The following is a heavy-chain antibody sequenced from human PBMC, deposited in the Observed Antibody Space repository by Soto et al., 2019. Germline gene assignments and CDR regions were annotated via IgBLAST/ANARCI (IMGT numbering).Heavy chain of an antibody. Sequence: QVQLVESGGGLVKPGGSLRLSCATSGFIFSDYYMHWIRQAPGKGLEWISYISGNGRIIQYADSAKGRFTISRDNAQNSLFLQMSSLRVEDTAMYFCAREFDADSRTDFAYWGEGTLVIVSS. J-gene: IGHJ4*02. CDR3: AREFDADSRTDFAY. D-gene: IGHD4-17*01. CDR1: GFIFSDYY. CDR2: ISGNGRII. V-gene: IGHV3-11*01.